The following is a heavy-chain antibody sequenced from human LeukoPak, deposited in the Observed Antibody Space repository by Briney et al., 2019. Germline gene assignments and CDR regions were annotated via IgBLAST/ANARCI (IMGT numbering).Heavy chain of an antibody. V-gene: IGHV3-23*01. Sequence: GGSLRLSCAASEFTFSSYAMSWVRQAPGKGLQWVSTINPSGGSTYYADSVKGRFTISRDNSKNTLYLQMNSLRAEDTAVYYCAKDRYQWDKRVFDYWGQGTLVTVSS. CDR3: AKDRYQWDKRVFDY. D-gene: IGHD6-19*01. CDR1: EFTFSSYA. CDR2: INPSGGST. J-gene: IGHJ4*02.